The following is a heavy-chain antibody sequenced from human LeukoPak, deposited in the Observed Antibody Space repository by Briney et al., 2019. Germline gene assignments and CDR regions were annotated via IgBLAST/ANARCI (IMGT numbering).Heavy chain of an antibody. V-gene: IGHV3-48*03. J-gene: IGHJ4*02. CDR2: ISSSGSTM. Sequence: SGGSLRLSCAASGFTFSSYEMNWVRQAPGKGLEWVSYISSSGSTMYYADSVKGRFTISRDNAKNSLYLQMNSLRAEDTAVYYCASRVEYSSSSIDYWGQGTLVTVSS. D-gene: IGHD6-6*01. CDR1: GFTFSSYE. CDR3: ASRVEYSSSSIDY.